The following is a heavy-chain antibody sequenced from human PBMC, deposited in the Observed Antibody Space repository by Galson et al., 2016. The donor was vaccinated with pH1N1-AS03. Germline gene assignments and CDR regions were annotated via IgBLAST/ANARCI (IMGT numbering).Heavy chain of an antibody. CDR1: AYTFTTYG. J-gene: IGHJ3*02. D-gene: IGHD3-16*01. V-gene: IGHV1-18*01. CDR3: AREMGIMDAFDI. Sequence: SVKVSCKASAYTFTTYGISWVRQAPGQGLEWMGWISPYNGNTNYAQKLQDRVTMTTDTSTSTAYMELRSLKSDDTAVYYCAREMGIMDAFDIWGQGTMVTVAS. CDR2: ISPYNGNT.